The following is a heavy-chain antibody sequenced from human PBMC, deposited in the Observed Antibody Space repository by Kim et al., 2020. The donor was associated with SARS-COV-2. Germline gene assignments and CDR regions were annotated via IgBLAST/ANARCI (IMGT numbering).Heavy chain of an antibody. Sequence: GGSLRLSCAASGFTFSTYNMNWVRVRQAPGKGLEWISYISRSSSTIYYADSVKGRFTISRDNAKNSLYLQMSSLGDEDTAVYYCARGPWGSGEFDIWGQGTMVTVSS. J-gene: IGHJ3*02. CDR2: ISRSSSTI. D-gene: IGHD7-27*01. V-gene: IGHV3-48*02. CDR1: GFTFSTYN. CDR3: ARGPWGSGEFDI.